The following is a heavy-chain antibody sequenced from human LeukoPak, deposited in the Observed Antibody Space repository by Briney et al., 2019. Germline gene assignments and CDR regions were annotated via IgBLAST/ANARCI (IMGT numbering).Heavy chain of an antibody. CDR3: ARGVDSSSWYRFHY. CDR2: MNPNSGKT. D-gene: IGHD3-22*01. Sequence: ASVKVSCKASGYTFTNYDINWVRQATGQGLEWMGWMNPNSGKTGYAQKFQGRVTLTRNTSISTVYMELSSLRSEDTAVYYCARGVDSSSWYRFHYWGQGTLVTVSS. J-gene: IGHJ4*02. CDR1: GYTFTNYD. V-gene: IGHV1-8*03.